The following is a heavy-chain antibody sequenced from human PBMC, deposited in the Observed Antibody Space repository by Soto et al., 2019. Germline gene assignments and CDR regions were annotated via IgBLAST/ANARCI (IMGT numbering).Heavy chain of an antibody. CDR3: ARDVLRFLEWSNRAFDI. Sequence: ASVKVSCKASGYTFTGYYMHWVRQAPGQGLEWMGWINPNSGGTNYAQKFQGRVTMTRDTSISTAYMELSRLRSDDTAVYYCARDVLRFLEWSNRAFDIWGQGXMVTV. J-gene: IGHJ3*02. CDR2: INPNSGGT. V-gene: IGHV1-2*02. CDR1: GYTFTGYY. D-gene: IGHD3-3*01.